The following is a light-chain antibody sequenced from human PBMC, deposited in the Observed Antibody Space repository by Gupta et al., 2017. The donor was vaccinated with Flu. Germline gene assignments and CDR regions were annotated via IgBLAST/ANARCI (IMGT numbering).Light chain of an antibody. CDR3: CSYEGRSTSV. J-gene: IGLJ1*01. CDR1: STDVGGYNF. Sequence: QSALTQPRSVSGSPGQSVTISCTGTSTDVGGYNFVSWFQQHPGTAPKLIMYDVSERPSGVPPRFTGSKSGTTASLTISGLQAEDEADYYCCSYEGRSTSVFGPGTRVTVL. V-gene: IGLV2-11*01. CDR2: DVS.